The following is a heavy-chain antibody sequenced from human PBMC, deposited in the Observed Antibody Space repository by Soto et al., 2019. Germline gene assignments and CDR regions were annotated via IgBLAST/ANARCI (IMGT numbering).Heavy chain of an antibody. CDR1: GFTFSSCA. CDR3: AKVYSDFWSGNPYYFDY. D-gene: IGHD3-3*01. CDR2: IGGSRGTT. Sequence: EVHLLESGGGLVQPGGSLRLSCAASGFTFSSCAMTWVRQAPGKGLEWVSTIGGSRGTTYYADSVKGRFTISRDNSKTTLYLQMNSLRAEDTAVYYCAKVYSDFWSGNPYYFDYWGQGTLVTVSS. V-gene: IGHV3-23*01. J-gene: IGHJ4*02.